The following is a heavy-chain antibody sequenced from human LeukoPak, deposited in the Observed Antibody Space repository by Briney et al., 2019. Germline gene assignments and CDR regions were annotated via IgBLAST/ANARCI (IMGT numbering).Heavy chain of an antibody. CDR2: IYHSGST. D-gene: IGHD3-22*01. J-gene: IGHJ5*02. CDR3: ARAGSSGYYDLNWFDP. Sequence: PSETLSLTCAVSGGSISSGGYSWSWLRQPPGKGLEWIGYIYHSGSTYYNPSLKSRVTISVDRSKNQFSLKLSSVTAADTAVYYCARAGSSGYYDLNWFDPWGRGTLVTVSS. V-gene: IGHV4-30-2*01. CDR1: GGSISSGGYS.